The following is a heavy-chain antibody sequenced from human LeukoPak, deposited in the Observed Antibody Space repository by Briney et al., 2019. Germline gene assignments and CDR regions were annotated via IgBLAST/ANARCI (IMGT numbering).Heavy chain of an antibody. J-gene: IGHJ5*02. CDR3: ARVRGYSGYVLGYWLDP. D-gene: IGHD5-12*01. Sequence: GGSLRLSCAASGFTFSSYDMNWVRQAPGKRLEWVSSISSGGYTIYYADSVKGRFTISRDNAKNSLFLQMNSLRAEDTAVYYCARVRGYSGYVLGYWLDPWGQGTLVTVSS. V-gene: IGHV3-48*03. CDR1: GFTFSSYD. CDR2: ISSGGYTI.